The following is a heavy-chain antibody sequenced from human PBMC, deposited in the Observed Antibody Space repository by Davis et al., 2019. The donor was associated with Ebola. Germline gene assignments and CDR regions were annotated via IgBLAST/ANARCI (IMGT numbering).Heavy chain of an antibody. CDR2: INPNSGGT. J-gene: IGHJ6*03. Sequence: ASVKVSCKASGYTFTSYYMHWVRQAPGQGLEWMGWINPNSGGTNYAQKFQGRVTMTRDTSISTAYMEPSRLRSDDTAVYYCARDSPTVISYYYMDVWGKGTTVTVSS. CDR1: GYTFTSYY. CDR3: ARDSPTVISYYYMDV. D-gene: IGHD4-11*01. V-gene: IGHV1-2*02.